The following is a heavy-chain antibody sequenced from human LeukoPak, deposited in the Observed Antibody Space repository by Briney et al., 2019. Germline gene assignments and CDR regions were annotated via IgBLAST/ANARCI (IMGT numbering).Heavy chain of an antibody. CDR3: ARHRRCSNGVCYALTAY. CDR2: INHSGST. D-gene: IGHD2-8*01. CDR1: GGSSIGYY. J-gene: IGHJ4*02. Sequence: PSETLSLTCAVYGGSSIGYYWSGSRHPPGKGRECMGEINHSGSTNYNPSLKCRVTISVYTSKNKFSPTLSSVTAADTPVYYCARHRRCSNGVCYALTAYWGQGTLVTVSS. V-gene: IGHV4-34*01.